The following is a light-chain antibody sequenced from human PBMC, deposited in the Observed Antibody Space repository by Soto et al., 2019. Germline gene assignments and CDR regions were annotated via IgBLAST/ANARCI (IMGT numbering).Light chain of an antibody. J-gene: IGKJ1*01. V-gene: IGKV3-20*01. Sequence: EIVLTQSPGTLSLSPGERATLSCRASQSVSSSYLAWYQQKPGQAPRLLIYGASSRATGIPDRFSGSGSGKDFNLTISRLESEDFDVYYCQQYGSAPWTFGQGTKVEIK. CDR3: QQYGSAPWT. CDR2: GAS. CDR1: QSVSSSY.